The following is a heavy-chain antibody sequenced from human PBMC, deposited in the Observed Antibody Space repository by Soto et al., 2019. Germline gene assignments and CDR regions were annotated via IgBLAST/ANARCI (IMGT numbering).Heavy chain of an antibody. CDR3: ARLGYCTGTSCYTFES. D-gene: IGHD2-2*02. Sequence: GESLKISCQGSGYSFTSYWIGWVRQRPGKGLEWMGRINPSGSYTTYSPSFQGHVTISTDKSFSTAYLQWSGLKASDTAMYYCARLGYCTGTSCYTFESWGQGTLVTVSS. J-gene: IGHJ4*02. CDR2: INPSGSYT. CDR1: GYSFTSYW. V-gene: IGHV5-10-1*01.